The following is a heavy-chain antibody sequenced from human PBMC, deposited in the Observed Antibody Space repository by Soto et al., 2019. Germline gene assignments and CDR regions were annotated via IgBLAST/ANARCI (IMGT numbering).Heavy chain of an antibody. CDR1: GYNFATYW. Sequence: PGESLKISCKGSGYNFATYWIAWVRQLPGKGPEWMGIICPGDSDTSYSPSFQGQVTISVDKSISTAYLQWNSLKASDTAMYYCARRGYSYGLDVWGQGTKVTVS. D-gene: IGHD5-18*01. V-gene: IGHV5-51*01. J-gene: IGHJ6*02. CDR3: ARRGYSYGLDV. CDR2: ICPGDSDT.